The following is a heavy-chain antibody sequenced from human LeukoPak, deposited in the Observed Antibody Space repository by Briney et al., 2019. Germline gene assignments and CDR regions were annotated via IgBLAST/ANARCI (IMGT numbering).Heavy chain of an antibody. CDR3: TRNLVAAAGDH. CDR1: GFTFSNYW. V-gene: IGHV3-7*01. Sequence: HPGGSLRLSCAASGFTFSNYWMTWVRQAPGKGLEWVANIKPDGSVGYYVDSVRGRFIISRDNAGNSLYLQMNSLRVEDTAVYYCTRNLVAAAGDHWGQGTLLIVSS. D-gene: IGHD6-13*01. CDR2: IKPDGSVG. J-gene: IGHJ4*02.